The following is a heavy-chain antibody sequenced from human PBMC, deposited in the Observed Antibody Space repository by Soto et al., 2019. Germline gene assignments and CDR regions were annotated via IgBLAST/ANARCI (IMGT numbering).Heavy chain of an antibody. CDR2: IGTAGDT. CDR1: GFTFSSYD. J-gene: IGHJ6*02. D-gene: IGHD3-10*01. V-gene: IGHV3-13*01. Sequence: PGGSLRLSCAASGFTFSSYDMHWVRQATGKGLEWVSAIGTAGDTYYPGSVKGRFTISRENAKNSLYLQMNSLRAGDTAVYYCARDTLLWFGETYYYYGMDVWGQGTTVTVSS. CDR3: ARDTLLWFGETYYYYGMDV.